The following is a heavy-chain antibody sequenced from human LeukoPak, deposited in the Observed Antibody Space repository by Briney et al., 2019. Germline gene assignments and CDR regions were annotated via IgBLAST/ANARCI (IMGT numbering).Heavy chain of an antibody. J-gene: IGHJ4*02. CDR3: ARAYRTLDY. V-gene: IGHV3-21*01. D-gene: IGHD2/OR15-2a*01. Sequence: GGSLRLSCAASGFRLGDYWMSWARQGPGKGLEWVSSIRSGSSYIYYADSVKGRFTISRDNAKNSLYLQMNSLRAEDTAVYYCARAYRTLDYWGQGTLVTVSS. CDR1: GFRLGDYW. CDR2: IRSGSSYI.